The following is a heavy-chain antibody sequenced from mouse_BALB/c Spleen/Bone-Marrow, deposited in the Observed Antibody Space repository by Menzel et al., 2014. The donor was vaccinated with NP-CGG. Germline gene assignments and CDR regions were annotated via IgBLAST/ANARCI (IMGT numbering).Heavy chain of an antibody. D-gene: IGHD1-1*01. V-gene: IGHV1-5*01. CDR2: IYPGNNDT. CDR1: GYSFTTFW. CDR3: TRKLPAMDY. J-gene: IGHJ4*01. Sequence: EVQLQQSGTVLARPGASVKMSCKASGYSFTTFWMHWVKQRPGQGLEWIGAIYPGNNDTSYNQKFKGKAKLTAVTSASTAYVELSSLTNEDSAVYYCTRKLPAMDYWGQGTSLTVSS.